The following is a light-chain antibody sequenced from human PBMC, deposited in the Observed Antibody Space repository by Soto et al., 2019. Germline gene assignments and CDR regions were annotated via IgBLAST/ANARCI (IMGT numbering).Light chain of an antibody. CDR1: SPNIGGNS. J-gene: IGLJ1*01. CDR3: GSWDSSLSAYV. CDR2: DDN. Sequence: SVLTQPPSVSAAPGQKVTISCSGSSPNIGGNSVSWYQQLPGTAPKLLIYDDNKRPSGIPDRFSGSKSGTSATLGITGFQTGDEADYYCGSWDSSLSAYVFGTGTKVTV. V-gene: IGLV1-51*01.